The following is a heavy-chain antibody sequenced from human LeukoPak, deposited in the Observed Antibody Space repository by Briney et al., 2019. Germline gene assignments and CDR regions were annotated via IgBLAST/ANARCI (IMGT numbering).Heavy chain of an antibody. V-gene: IGHV3-23*01. CDR2: SGGGGGRT. D-gene: IGHD1-7*01. CDR1: GFIFNNYV. Sequence: GGSLRLSCAASGFIFNNYVMSWVRPGPGKGLEWVSASGGGGGRTYYADSVKGRFTISRDNSKNTLFLQMGSLRAEDTAVYYCAKGEGPTVGITWGQGTLVTVTS. J-gene: IGHJ4*02. CDR3: AKGEGPTVGIT.